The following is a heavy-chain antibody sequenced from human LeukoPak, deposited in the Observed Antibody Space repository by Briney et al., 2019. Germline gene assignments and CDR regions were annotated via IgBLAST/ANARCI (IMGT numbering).Heavy chain of an antibody. CDR2: INSDGSST. D-gene: IGHD2-8*01. Sequence: GGSLRLSCAASGFTFSSYWMHWVRQAPGKGLVWVSRINSDGSSTSYPDSVKGRFTISRDNSKNTLYLQMNSLRAEDTAVYYCAKGLPPTGYCTNGVCLNWFDPWGQGTLVTVSS. V-gene: IGHV3-74*01. J-gene: IGHJ5*02. CDR1: GFTFSSYW. CDR3: AKGLPPTGYCTNGVCLNWFDP.